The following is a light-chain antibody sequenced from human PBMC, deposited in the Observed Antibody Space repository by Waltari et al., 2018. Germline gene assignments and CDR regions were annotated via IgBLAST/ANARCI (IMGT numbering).Light chain of an antibody. V-gene: IGLV2-14*03. Sequence: QSALTQPASVSGYPGQSITISCTGARTDVGDYNYVSWYQQLPGKAPKVIIYDVTKRPSGVSNRFSCSKSGNSASLSISGLQAEDEAHYYCCSYAGRSTWVFGGGTKVTFL. J-gene: IGLJ3*02. CDR2: DVT. CDR3: CSYAGRSTWV. CDR1: RTDVGDYNY.